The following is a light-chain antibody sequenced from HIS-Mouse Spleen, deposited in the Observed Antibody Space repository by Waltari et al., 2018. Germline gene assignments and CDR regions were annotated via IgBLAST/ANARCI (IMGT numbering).Light chain of an antibody. CDR2: AAS. CDR3: QQSYSTPPVT. V-gene: IGKV1-39*01. CDR1: QSSSSY. J-gene: IGKJ3*01. Sequence: DIQMTQSPSSLSASVGDRVTITCRASQSSSSYLNWYPQKPGKAPKLLIYAASSLQSGVPSRFSGSGSGTDFTLTISSLQPEDFATYYCQQSYSTPPVTFGPGTKVDIK.